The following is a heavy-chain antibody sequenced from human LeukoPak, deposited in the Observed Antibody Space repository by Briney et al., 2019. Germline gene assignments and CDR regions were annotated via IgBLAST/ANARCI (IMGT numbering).Heavy chain of an antibody. CDR3: ARLDTPRHVDY. CDR1: GYTFTSYG. CDR2: IIPIFGTA. J-gene: IGHJ4*02. Sequence: SVKVSCKASGYTFTSYGISWVRQAPGQGLEWMGGIIPIFGTANYAQKFQGRVTITADESTSTAYMELSSLRSEDTAVYYCARLDTPRHVDYWGQGTLVTVSS. V-gene: IGHV1-69*13.